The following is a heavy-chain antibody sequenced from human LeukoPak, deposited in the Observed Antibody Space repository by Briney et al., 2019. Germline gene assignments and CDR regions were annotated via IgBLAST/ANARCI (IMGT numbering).Heavy chain of an antibody. J-gene: IGHJ6*02. D-gene: IGHD6-25*01. V-gene: IGHV4-59*01. CDR3: ARGPLEVGQRRNYYYYGMDV. Sequence: PSETLSLTCTVSGGSISSYYWSWIRQPPGKGLEWIGYIYYSGSTNYNPSLKSRVTISVDTSMNQFSLKLSSVTAADTAVYYCARGPLEVGQRRNYYYYGMDVWGQGTTVTVSS. CDR1: GGSISSYY. CDR2: IYYSGST.